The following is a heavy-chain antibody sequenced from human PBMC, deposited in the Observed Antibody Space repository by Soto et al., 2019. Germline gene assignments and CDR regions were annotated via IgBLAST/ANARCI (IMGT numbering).Heavy chain of an antibody. J-gene: IGHJ6*02. CDR3: GRQPGHCGSTTWCGYYSVDV. CDR1: GGSISSSSYS. Sequence: QLQLQESGPRLVKPSETLSLTCSVSGGSISSSSYSWGWIRQPPGKGLEWLGTIYYSGSTHYTPSREGRVAISADQPNYQLALRLSSVTAADTAVYYCGRQPGHCGSTTWCGYYSVDVWGQGTTVTVS. D-gene: IGHD2-2*01. CDR2: IYYSGST. V-gene: IGHV4-39*01.